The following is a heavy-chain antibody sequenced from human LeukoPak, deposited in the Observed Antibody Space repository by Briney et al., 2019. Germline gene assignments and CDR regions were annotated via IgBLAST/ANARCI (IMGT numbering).Heavy chain of an antibody. CDR1: GYTFTSYD. Sequence: GSSVKVSCKASGYTFTSYDINWARQATGQGLEWMGWMNPNSGNTGYAQKFQGRVTMTRNTSISTAYMELSSLRSEDTAVYYCARGLRWPSDAFDIWGQGKMVTVSS. CDR2: MNPNSGNT. D-gene: IGHD5-24*01. J-gene: IGHJ3*02. CDR3: ARGLRWPSDAFDI. V-gene: IGHV1-8*01.